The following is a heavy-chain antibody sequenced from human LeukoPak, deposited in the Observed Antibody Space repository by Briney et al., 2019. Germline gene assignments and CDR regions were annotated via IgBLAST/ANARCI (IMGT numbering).Heavy chain of an antibody. Sequence: PGGSLRLSCAASGFTFGDYYMSWIRQAPGKGLEWVSYISSSGSTIYYADSVKGRFTISRDNAKNSLYLQMNSLRAEDTAVYYCAREGYYSSTSCYTGGGYYYYGMDVWGQGTTVTVSS. D-gene: IGHD2-2*02. CDR1: GFTFGDYY. CDR2: ISSSGSTI. V-gene: IGHV3-11*01. CDR3: AREGYYSSTSCYTGGGYYYYGMDV. J-gene: IGHJ6*02.